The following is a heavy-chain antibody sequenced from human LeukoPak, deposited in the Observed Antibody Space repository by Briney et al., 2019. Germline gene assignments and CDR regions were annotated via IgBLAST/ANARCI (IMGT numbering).Heavy chain of an antibody. CDR2: INPSGGST. J-gene: IGHJ4*02. Sequence: ASVNVSCTASGYTFTSYYMHWVRQAPGQGLEWMGIINPSGGSTSYAQKFQGRVTMTRDTSTSTVYMELSSLRSEDTAVYYCARGRRGYSYGLTPFDYWGQGTLVTVSS. V-gene: IGHV1-46*01. D-gene: IGHD5-18*01. CDR3: ARGRRGYSYGLTPFDY. CDR1: GYTFTSYY.